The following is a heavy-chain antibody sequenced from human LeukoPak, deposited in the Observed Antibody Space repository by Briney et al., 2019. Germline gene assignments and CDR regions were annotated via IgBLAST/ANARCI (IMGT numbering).Heavy chain of an antibody. D-gene: IGHD3-22*01. CDR2: IIPIFGTA. J-gene: IGHJ4*02. CDR1: GGTFSSYA. V-gene: IGHV1-69*05. CDR3: ARDMDMYYYDSSGYSLGY. Sequence: SVKVSCKASGGTFSSYAISWVRQAPGQGLEWMGGIIPIFGTANYAQKFQGRVTMTRDTSTSTVYMELSSLRSEDTAVYYCARDMDMYYYDSSGYSLGYWGQGTLVTVSS.